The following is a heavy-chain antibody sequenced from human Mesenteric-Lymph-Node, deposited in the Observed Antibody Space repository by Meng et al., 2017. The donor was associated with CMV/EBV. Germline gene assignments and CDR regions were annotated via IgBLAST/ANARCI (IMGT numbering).Heavy chain of an antibody. CDR3: ARDEVVVVVAATCY. D-gene: IGHD2-15*01. J-gene: IGHJ4*02. V-gene: IGHV3-30*04. Sequence: GGSLRPSCAASGLTFSMYAMAWVRQAPGKGLDWVAVVSNDSGQTYYADSVKGRFTISRDNSKNTLSLQMNSLGAEDTAVYYCARDEVVVVVAATCYWGQGTLVTVSS. CDR2: VSNDSGQT. CDR1: GLTFSMYA.